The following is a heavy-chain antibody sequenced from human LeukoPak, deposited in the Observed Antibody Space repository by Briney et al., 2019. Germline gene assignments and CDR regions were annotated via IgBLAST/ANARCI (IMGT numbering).Heavy chain of an antibody. CDR2: ISGSGGST. D-gene: IGHD1-26*01. J-gene: IGHJ3*02. CDR3: AREVGTPQAFDI. V-gene: IGHV3-23*01. CDR1: GFTFSSYA. Sequence: GGSLRLSCAASGFTFSSYAMSWVRQAPGKGLEWVSAISGSGGSTYYADSVKGRFTISRDNSKNTLYLQMNSLKAEDTAIYYCAREVGTPQAFDIWGQGTMVTVSS.